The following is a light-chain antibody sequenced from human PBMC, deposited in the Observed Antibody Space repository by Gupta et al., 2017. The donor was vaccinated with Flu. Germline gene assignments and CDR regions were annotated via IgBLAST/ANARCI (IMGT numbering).Light chain of an antibody. J-gene: IGKJ5*01. CDR1: QSVRTN. CDR2: GAS. V-gene: IGKV3-15*01. CDR3: QQDDSWHPLT. Sequence: DIVMTQSPATLSVSPGEGATLSCRASQSVRTNLAWYKQRPGQAPRLLISGASTSDTGIPDRFSGSGCGTDFTLTISSRQSEDFAVYFCQQDDSWHPLTFGEGTQVEIK.